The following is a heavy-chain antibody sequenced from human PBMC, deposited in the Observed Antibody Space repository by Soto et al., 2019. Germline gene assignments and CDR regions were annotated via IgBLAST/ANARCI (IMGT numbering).Heavy chain of an antibody. Sequence: LSLTCTVSGDTSTSYYWGWIRQAPGKGLEWIGHIHNSGTSTHNPSLNGRVTISIDMSKKQFSLKLTSLTSADTAVYYCARDFYDSVGYTWFDSWSQGTLVTVSS. CDR3: ARDFYDSVGYTWFDS. CDR1: GDTSTSYY. V-gene: IGHV4-59*01. D-gene: IGHD3-22*01. J-gene: IGHJ5*01. CDR2: IHNSGTS.